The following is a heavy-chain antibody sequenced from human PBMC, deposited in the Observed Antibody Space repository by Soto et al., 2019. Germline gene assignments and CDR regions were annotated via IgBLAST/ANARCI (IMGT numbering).Heavy chain of an antibody. CDR3: ARWDNLHFDC. J-gene: IGHJ4*02. D-gene: IGHD1-26*01. CDR1: GFIFTTYM. Sequence: ASVKVSCKASGFIFTTYMIHWVRQAPGQRLEWMGWINAGNGDTGYSQKFQGRVTFTTDPSASTAYMELSSLRSEDTALYYCARWDNLHFDCWGQGALVTVSS. CDR2: INAGNGDT. V-gene: IGHV1-3*01.